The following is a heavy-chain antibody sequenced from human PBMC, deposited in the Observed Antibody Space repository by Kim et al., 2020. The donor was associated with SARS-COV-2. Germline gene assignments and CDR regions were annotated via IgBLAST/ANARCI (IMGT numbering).Heavy chain of an antibody. CDR3: ASLKASYDILTGYPPDYYYDLDV. Sequence: SETLSLTCTVSGGSISSYYWSWIRQPPGKGLEWIGYIYYTGSTNYNPSLKSRVTISVDTSKSQFSLKLNSVTAADTAVYYCASLKASYDILTGYPPDYYYDLDVWGQGTPVTVSS. J-gene: IGHJ6*02. V-gene: IGHV4-59*08. CDR2: IYYTGST. D-gene: IGHD3-9*01. CDR1: GGSISSYY.